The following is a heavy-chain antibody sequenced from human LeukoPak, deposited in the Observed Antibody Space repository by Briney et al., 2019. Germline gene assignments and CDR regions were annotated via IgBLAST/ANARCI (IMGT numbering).Heavy chain of an antibody. CDR3: AKAAITVTSYYYYYYYMDV. D-gene: IGHD4-17*01. Sequence: GGSLRLSCAASEFSVGSNYMTWVRQAPGKGLEWVSLIYSGGSTYYADSVKGRFTISRDNSKNTLYLQMNSLRAEDTAVYYCAKAAITVTSYYYYYYYMDVWGKGTTVTISS. CDR1: EFSVGSNY. J-gene: IGHJ6*03. CDR2: IYSGGST. V-gene: IGHV3-66*01.